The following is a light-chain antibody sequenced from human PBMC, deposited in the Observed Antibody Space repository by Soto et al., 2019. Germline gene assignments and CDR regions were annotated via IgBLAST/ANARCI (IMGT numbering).Light chain of an antibody. CDR1: SSDVGAYKY. CDR3: SSFTGTTTLDV. Sequence: LTQPASVSGSPGQSITISCTGTSSDVGAYKYVSWYQQHPGKVPKLIIYGVSNRPSGVSNRFSGSKSGNTAFLTISGLQPEDEADYYCSSFTGTTTLDVFGTGTKVTVL. V-gene: IGLV2-14*03. J-gene: IGLJ1*01. CDR2: GVS.